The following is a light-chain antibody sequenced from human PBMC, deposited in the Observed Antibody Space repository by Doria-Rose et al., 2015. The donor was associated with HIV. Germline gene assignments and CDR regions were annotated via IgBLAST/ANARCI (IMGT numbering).Light chain of an antibody. CDR2: GNT. Sequence: QSVLTQPPSVSGAPGRRVAISCTGSSSNIGAGFDVNWYQQFPGTGPPLPIHGNTNRPSRVPDRFSGSKSGTSASLAISGLRAEDEADYYCQSYDSRLSVYVFGTGTKVTVL. J-gene: IGLJ1*01. V-gene: IGLV1-40*02. CDR3: QSYDSRLSVYV. CDR1: SSNIGAGFD.